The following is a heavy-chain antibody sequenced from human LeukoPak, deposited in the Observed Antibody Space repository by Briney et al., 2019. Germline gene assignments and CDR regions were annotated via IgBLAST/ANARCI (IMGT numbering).Heavy chain of an antibody. Sequence: SQTLSLTCTVSGVSIASASYYWSWVWQPAGQGLELIGLYTDGNTKNNPSLKIQCTISVDRPNNQFSLKLNSVTAADTAVYYCARGQPPHVFYYYYGMDVWSQGTTVTVSS. CDR2: YTDGNT. CDR3: ARGQPPHVFYYYYGMDV. CDR1: GVSIASASYY. D-gene: IGHD5-18*01. J-gene: IGHJ6*02. V-gene: IGHV4-61*02.